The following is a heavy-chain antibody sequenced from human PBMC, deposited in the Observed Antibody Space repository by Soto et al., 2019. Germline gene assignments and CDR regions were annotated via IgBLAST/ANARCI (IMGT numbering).Heavy chain of an antibody. CDR2: ISAHNGNT. J-gene: IGHJ4*02. CDR3: ARGRYGDY. D-gene: IGHD1-1*01. CDR1: GYAFATYG. Sequence: QVHLVQSGAEVKQRGASVKVSCKGSGYAFATYGITWVRQAPGQGLEWMGWISAHNGNTNYAQKLQGRVTVTRDTSTSTAYMELRSLRSDDTAVSYCARGRYGDYWDQGALVTVSS. V-gene: IGHV1-18*01.